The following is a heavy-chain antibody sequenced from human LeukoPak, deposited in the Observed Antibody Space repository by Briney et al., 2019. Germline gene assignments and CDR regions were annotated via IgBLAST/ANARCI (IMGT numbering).Heavy chain of an antibody. D-gene: IGHD6-6*01. CDR3: ARDLAARRPNY. CDR1: GGTFSSYA. J-gene: IGHJ4*02. CDR2: IIPIFGTA. Sequence: SVKVSCKASGGTFSSYAISWVQQAPGQGLEWMGGIIPIFGTANYAQKFQGRVTITADKSTSTAYMELSSLRSEDTAVYSCARDLAARRPNYWGQGTLVTVSS. V-gene: IGHV1-69*06.